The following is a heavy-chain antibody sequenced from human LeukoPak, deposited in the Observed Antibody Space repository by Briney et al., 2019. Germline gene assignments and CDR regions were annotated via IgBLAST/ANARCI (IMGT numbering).Heavy chain of an antibody. D-gene: IGHD3-10*01. V-gene: IGHV1-18*01. CDR2: IGAYNGNT. Sequence: ASLKLSCKAARYTVTTSGVSWVRQAPGQRLQWRAWIGAYNGNTNYAQNHPGRVTMTTDTSTTTAYLELRSPRSDDTAVYCCARDNAVGDIAGWFDPWGQGTLVTVSS. J-gene: IGHJ5*02. CDR1: RYTVTTSG. CDR3: ARDNAVGDIAGWFDP.